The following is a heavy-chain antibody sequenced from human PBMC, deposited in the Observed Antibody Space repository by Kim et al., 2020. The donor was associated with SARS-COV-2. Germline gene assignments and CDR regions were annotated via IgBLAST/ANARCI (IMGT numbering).Heavy chain of an antibody. D-gene: IGHD6-19*01. J-gene: IGHJ6*02. V-gene: IGHV3-21*01. Sequence: GGSLRLSCAASGFTFSSYSMNWVRQAPGKGLEWVSSISSSSSYIYYADSVKGRFTISRDNAKNSLYLQMNSLRAEDTAVYYCARAWGIAVAGRLDYGMDVWGQGTTVTVSS. CDR3: ARAWGIAVAGRLDYGMDV. CDR2: ISSSSSYI. CDR1: GFTFSSYS.